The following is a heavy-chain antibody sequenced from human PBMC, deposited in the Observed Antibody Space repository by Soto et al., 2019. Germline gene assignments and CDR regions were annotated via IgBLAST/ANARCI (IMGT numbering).Heavy chain of an antibody. CDR3: AANPPRWGGAQCSDN. CDR1: GYTFTSYG. D-gene: IGHD3-16*01. V-gene: IGHV1-18*01. Sequence: ASVKVSCKASGYTFTSYGISWVRQAPGQGLEWMGWISAYNGNTNYAQKLQGRVTMTTDTSTSTAYMELRSLRSDDTAVYYCAANPPRWGGAQCSDNWGQGTLVTVSS. CDR2: ISAYNGNT. J-gene: IGHJ4*02.